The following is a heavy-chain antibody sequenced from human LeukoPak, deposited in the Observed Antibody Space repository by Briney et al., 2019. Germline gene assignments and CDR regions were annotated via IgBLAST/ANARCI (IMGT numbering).Heavy chain of an antibody. CDR2: ISGTSIST. V-gene: IGHV3-48*04. CDR1: GFSLTTYV. D-gene: IGHD3-22*01. J-gene: IGHJ4*02. Sequence: GGSLRLSCAASGFSLTTYVMNWVRQAPGKGLEWVSFISGTSISTYHADSVKGRFTISRDNAKNSLYLQMNSLRAEDTAVYYCARDNYESSGPQNFWGQGTLVTVSS. CDR3: ARDNYESSGPQNF.